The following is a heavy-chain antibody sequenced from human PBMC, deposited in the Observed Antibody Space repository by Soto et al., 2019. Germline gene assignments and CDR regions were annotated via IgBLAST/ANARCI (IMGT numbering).Heavy chain of an antibody. CDR1: GYSFTSYW. V-gene: IGHV5-51*01. J-gene: IGHJ6*03. CDR2: IYPGDSDT. D-gene: IGHD2-2*01. Sequence: HGESLKISCKGSGYSFTSYWIGWVRQMPGKGLEWMGIIYPGDSDTRYSPSFQGQVTISADKSISTAYLQWSSLKASDTAMYYCARLVGYCRSTSCLYYYYYLDVWGKGTTVTVSS. CDR3: ARLVGYCRSTSCLYYYYYLDV.